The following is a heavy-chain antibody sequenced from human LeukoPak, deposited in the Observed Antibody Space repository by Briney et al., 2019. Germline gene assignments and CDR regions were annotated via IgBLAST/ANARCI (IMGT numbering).Heavy chain of an antibody. D-gene: IGHD3-22*01. CDR2: ISSSSSYI. CDR1: GFTFSSYS. Sequence: PGGSLRLSCATSGFTFSSYSMNWVRQAPGKGLEWVSSISSSSSYIYYADSVKGRFTISRDNAKNSLYLQMNSLRAEDTAVYYCARDRRYDSSGYYGYWGQGTLVTVSS. J-gene: IGHJ4*02. V-gene: IGHV3-21*01. CDR3: ARDRRYDSSGYYGY.